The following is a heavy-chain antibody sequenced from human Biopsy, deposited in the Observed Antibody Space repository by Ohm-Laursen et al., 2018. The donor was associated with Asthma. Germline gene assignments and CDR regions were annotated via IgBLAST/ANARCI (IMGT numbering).Heavy chain of an antibody. CDR1: GFVFSQCG. CDR3: ARQSGQEYGDSIPFDN. D-gene: IGHD3-22*01. CDR2: VSPDGHNK. J-gene: IGHJ3*02. Sequence: SLRLSCAASGFVFSQCGMHWVRQGPGKGLEWVALVSPDGHNKYYEDSVKGRFTISRDNSRNRLYLQINSLTVEDSAVYFCARQSGQEYGDSIPFDNWGQGTKVAVSS. V-gene: IGHV3-30*03.